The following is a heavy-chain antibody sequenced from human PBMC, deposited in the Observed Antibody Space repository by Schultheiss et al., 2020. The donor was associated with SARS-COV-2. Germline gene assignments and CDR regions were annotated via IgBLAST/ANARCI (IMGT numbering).Heavy chain of an antibody. J-gene: IGHJ4*02. CDR2: IFHSGST. Sequence: SETLSLTCTVSGGSISSSSYYWGWIRQPPGKGLEWIGYIFHSGSTYSNPSVKSRVTISVDTSKNQLSLKLSSMTAADTAVYYCTRGRHSSSLYYYDSSGRQYKVICYFDYWGQGTLVTVSS. CDR3: TRGRHSSSLYYYDSSGRQYKVICYFDY. D-gene: IGHD3-22*01. CDR1: GGSISSSSYY. V-gene: IGHV4-39*07.